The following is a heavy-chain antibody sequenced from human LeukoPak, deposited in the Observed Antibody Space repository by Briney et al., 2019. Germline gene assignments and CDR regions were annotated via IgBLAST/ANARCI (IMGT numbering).Heavy chain of an antibody. Sequence: GGSLRLSCAASGFTFSDYYMSWIRQAPGKGLEWVSYICSSGSTIYYADSVKGRFTISRDNAKNSLYLQMNSLRAEDTAVYYCARDLDYYGSGSYYSNSFDPWGQATLVTVSS. CDR1: GFTFSDYY. J-gene: IGHJ5*02. CDR2: ICSSGSTI. V-gene: IGHV3-11*01. CDR3: ARDLDYYGSGSYYSNSFDP. D-gene: IGHD3-10*01.